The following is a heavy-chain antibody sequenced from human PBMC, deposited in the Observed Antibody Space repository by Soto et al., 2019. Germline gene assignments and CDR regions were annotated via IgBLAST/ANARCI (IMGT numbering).Heavy chain of an antibody. D-gene: IGHD3-10*01. V-gene: IGHV5-51*01. CDR3: ARNMVRGVNYYYYGMDV. CDR2: IYPGDSDT. Sequence: GESLKISCKGSGYSFTSYWIGWVRQMPGKGLEWMGIIYPGDSDTRYSPSFQGQVTISADKSISTAYLQWSSLKASDTAMYYCARNMVRGVNYYYYGMDVWRQGTTVTVSS. CDR1: GYSFTSYW. J-gene: IGHJ6*02.